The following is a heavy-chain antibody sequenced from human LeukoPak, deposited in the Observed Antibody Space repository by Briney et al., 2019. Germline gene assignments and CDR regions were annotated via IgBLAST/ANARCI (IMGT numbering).Heavy chain of an antibody. J-gene: IGHJ4*02. D-gene: IGHD1-26*01. CDR2: INSDGSST. CDR1: GFTFSSYW. Sequence: QPGGSLRLSCAASGFTFSSYWMHWVRQAPGKGLVWVSRINSDGSSTSYADSVKGRFTISRDNAKNTLYLQVNSLRAEDTAVYYCARDVPPVGATDNFDYWGQGTLVTVSS. V-gene: IGHV3-74*01. CDR3: ARDVPPVGATDNFDY.